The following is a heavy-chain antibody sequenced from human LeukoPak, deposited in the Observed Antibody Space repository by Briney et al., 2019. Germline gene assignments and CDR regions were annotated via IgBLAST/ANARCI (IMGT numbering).Heavy chain of an antibody. CDR1: GFTFSSYG. Sequence: PGGSLRLSCAASGFTFSSYGMHWVRQAPGKGLEWVAVISYDGSNKYYADSVKGRFTISRDNSKNTLYLQMNSLRTEDTAVYYCAKSRSDVVDYWGQGTLVTVSS. CDR3: AKSRSDVVDY. CDR2: ISYDGSNK. J-gene: IGHJ4*02. V-gene: IGHV3-30*18. D-gene: IGHD3-3*01.